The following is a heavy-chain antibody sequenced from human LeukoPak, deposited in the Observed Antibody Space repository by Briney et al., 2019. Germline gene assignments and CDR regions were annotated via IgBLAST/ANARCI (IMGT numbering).Heavy chain of an antibody. CDR1: GFTFSSYA. Sequence: GGSLRLSCAASGFTFSSYAMSWVRQAPGKGLEWVSAISGSGGSTYYADSVKGRFTISRDNSKNTLYLQMNSLRAEDTAVYYCAKDWGYSYGYSYYFDYWGQGTPVTVSS. CDR3: AKDWGYSYGYSYYFDY. V-gene: IGHV3-23*01. CDR2: ISGSGGST. D-gene: IGHD5-18*01. J-gene: IGHJ4*02.